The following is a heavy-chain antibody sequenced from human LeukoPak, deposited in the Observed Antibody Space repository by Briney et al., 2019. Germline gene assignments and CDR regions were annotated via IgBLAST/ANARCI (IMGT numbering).Heavy chain of an antibody. CDR1: GFTFSSYW. CDR3: ARTRTAMVVFDY. J-gene: IGHJ4*02. Sequence: PGGSLRLSCAASGFTFSSYWMHWVRQVPGKGLVWVSRINSDESSTNYADSVKGRFTISRDNAKNTLYLQMNSLRAEDTAEYYCARTRTAMVVFDYWGQGTLVTVSS. D-gene: IGHD5-18*01. CDR2: INSDESST. V-gene: IGHV3-74*01.